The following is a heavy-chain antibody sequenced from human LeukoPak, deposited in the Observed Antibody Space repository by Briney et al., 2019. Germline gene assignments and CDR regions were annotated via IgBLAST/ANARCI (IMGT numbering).Heavy chain of an antibody. CDR2: IYHSGST. J-gene: IGHJ6*03. Sequence: SGTPSLPCTVSGYSISSGYYWGLDRQPPGEGLEGVGRIYHSGSTYYNPSLKSRVTISVDTSKNQFSLKLSSVTAADTAVYYCARDLLLWFGDNYYYYMDVWGKGTTVTVSS. V-gene: IGHV4-38-2*02. CDR1: GYSISSGYY. D-gene: IGHD3-10*01. CDR3: ARDLLLWFGDNYYYYMDV.